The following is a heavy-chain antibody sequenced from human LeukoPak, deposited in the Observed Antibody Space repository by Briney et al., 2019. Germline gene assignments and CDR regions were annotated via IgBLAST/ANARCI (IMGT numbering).Heavy chain of an antibody. CDR3: AKVMQLFNRLDS. V-gene: IGHV3-30*02. J-gene: IGHJ4*02. Sequence: GGSLRLSCAASGFTFSSYGMHWVRQAPGKGLEWMTFIQYDGSNEYYADSVKGRFTVSRDNSKNTVYLQMNSLRVEDTAVYYCAKVMQLFNRLDSWGQGTLITVSS. CDR1: GFTFSSYG. CDR2: IQYDGSNE. D-gene: IGHD2-21*01.